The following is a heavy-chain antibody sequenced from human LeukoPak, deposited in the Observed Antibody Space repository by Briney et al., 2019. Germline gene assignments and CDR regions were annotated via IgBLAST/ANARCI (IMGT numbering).Heavy chain of an antibody. CDR1: GFTFGNYA. V-gene: IGHV3-23*01. Sequence: GGSLRLSCVASGFTFGNYAMSWVRQAPGKGLEWVSAITGSGDSTFNADSVKGRFTISRDNSKNTLHLQMNNLRAEDTAIYYCAKSRIVVVTAIDYWGQGTLVTVSS. D-gene: IGHD2-21*02. CDR2: ITGSGDST. J-gene: IGHJ4*02. CDR3: AKSRIVVVTAIDY.